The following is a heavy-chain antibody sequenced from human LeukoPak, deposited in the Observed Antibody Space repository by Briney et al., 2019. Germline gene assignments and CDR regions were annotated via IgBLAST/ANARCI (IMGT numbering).Heavy chain of an antibody. Sequence: SETLSLTCAVYGGSFSGYYWSWIRQPPGKGLERIGEINHSGSTNYNPSLRSRVTISVDTSKNQFSLKLSSVTAADTAVYYCARGNDGWFDPWGQGTLVTVSS. V-gene: IGHV4-34*01. D-gene: IGHD1-1*01. J-gene: IGHJ5*02. CDR3: ARGNDGWFDP. CDR2: INHSGST. CDR1: GGSFSGYY.